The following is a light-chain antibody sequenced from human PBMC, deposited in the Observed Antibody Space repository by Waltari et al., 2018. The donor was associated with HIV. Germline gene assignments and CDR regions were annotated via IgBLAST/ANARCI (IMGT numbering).Light chain of an antibody. J-gene: IGKJ5*01. V-gene: IGKV3-15*01. CDR2: GAS. Sequence: EIIMTQSPATLSVSPGERVTLSCRASRSVSSRLAWYQQKPGQAPRLLIYGASTRATGIPARFSGSGSGTEFTLTISSLQSEDFALYYCQQYDSWPPITFGQGTRLEIK. CDR3: QQYDSWPPIT. CDR1: RSVSSR.